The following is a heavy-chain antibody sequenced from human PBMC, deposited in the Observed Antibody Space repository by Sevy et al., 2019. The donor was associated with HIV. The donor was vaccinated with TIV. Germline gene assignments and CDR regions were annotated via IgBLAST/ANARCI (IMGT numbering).Heavy chain of an antibody. CDR1: SGSIGNYY. V-gene: IGHV4-59*08. CDR2: IYYSGNT. CDR3: ARGAFLGGYFDS. J-gene: IGHJ4*03. D-gene: IGHD3-16*01. Sequence: SETLSLTCSVSSGSIGNYYWYWIRQPPGRGLEWLGLIYYSGNTNYNPSLKSRVTMSIDTSKNQFSLGLSALTAADTAVYYYARGAFLGGYFDSWGQGILVTVSS.